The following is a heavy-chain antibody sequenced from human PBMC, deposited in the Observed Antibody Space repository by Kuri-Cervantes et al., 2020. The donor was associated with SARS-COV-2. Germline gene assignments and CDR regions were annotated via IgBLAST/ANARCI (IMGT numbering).Heavy chain of an antibody. CDR2: ISSSSSYI. CDR1: GFTFSDYY. V-gene: IGHV3-11*06. D-gene: IGHD1-1*01. Sequence: GGSLRLSCAASGFTFSDYYMRWIRQAPGKGLEWVSSISSSSSYIYYADSVEGRFTISRDNAKNSLYLQMNSLRAEDTAVYYCVRDGDHWNFDYWGQGTLVTVSS. J-gene: IGHJ4*02. CDR3: VRDGDHWNFDY.